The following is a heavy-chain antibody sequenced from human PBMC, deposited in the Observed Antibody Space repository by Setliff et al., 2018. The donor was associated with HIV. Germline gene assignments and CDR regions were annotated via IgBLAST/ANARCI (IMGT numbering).Heavy chain of an antibody. Sequence: SETLSLTCTVSGGSISSYYWSWIRQSPGKGLEWIGYTYTSGGTHYNPSLRSRVTISVDTSKNHFSRNLSSVTAADTAVFYCARVPFTTGFDYWGQGILVTVSS. CDR2: TYTSGGT. J-gene: IGHJ4*02. D-gene: IGHD3-3*01. V-gene: IGHV4-4*09. CDR3: ARVPFTTGFDY. CDR1: GGSISSYY.